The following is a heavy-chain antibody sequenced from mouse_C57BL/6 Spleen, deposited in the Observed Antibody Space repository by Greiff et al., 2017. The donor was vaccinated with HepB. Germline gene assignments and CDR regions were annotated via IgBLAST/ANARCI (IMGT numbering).Heavy chain of an antibody. J-gene: IGHJ2*01. V-gene: IGHV1-64*01. CDR2: IHPNSGST. Sequence: VQLQQPGAELVKPGASVKLSCKASGYTFTSYWMHWVKQRPGQGLEWIGMIHPNSGSTNYNEKFKSKATLTVDKSSSPAYMQLSSLTSEDSAVYYCARGDYGSSYEYFDYWGQGTTLTVSS. CDR3: ARGDYGSSYEYFDY. CDR1: GYTFTSYW. D-gene: IGHD1-1*01.